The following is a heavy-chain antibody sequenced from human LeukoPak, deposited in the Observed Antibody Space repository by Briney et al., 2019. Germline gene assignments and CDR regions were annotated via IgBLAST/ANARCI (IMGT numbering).Heavy chain of an antibody. CDR1: GFTFSSYG. J-gene: IGHJ4*01. V-gene: IGHV3-30*18. CDR3: ANGAAGTFDY. CDR2: ISYDGSNK. Sequence: GGSLRLSCAASGFTFSSYGMHWVRQAPGKGLEWVAVISYDGSNKYYADSVKDRFTISRDDSKNTLYLQMNSLRAEDTAVYYCANGAAGTFDYWGQGTLVTVSS. D-gene: IGHD6-13*01.